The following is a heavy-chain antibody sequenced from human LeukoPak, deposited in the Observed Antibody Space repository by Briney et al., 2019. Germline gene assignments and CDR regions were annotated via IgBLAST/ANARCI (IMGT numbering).Heavy chain of an antibody. D-gene: IGHD3/OR15-3a*01. CDR2: ISFDGSDA. J-gene: IGHJ4*02. CDR1: GFTFSGFW. V-gene: IGHV3-74*01. CDR3: AKVMISRGRDY. Sequence: GGSLRLSCAAPGFTFSGFWMHWVRQAPGKGLVWVSCISFDGSDATYADSVKGRFTISRDNAKNSLYLQMNSLRAEDTAVYYCAKVMISRGRDYWGQGTLVTVSS.